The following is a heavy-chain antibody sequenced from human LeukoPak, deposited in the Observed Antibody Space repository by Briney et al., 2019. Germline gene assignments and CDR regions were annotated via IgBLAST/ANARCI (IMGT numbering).Heavy chain of an antibody. V-gene: IGHV3-30*18. CDR2: ISYDGSNK. J-gene: IGHJ4*02. CDR1: GFTFSSYG. D-gene: IGHD3-22*01. CDR3: AKVPYYYDSSGYYY. Sequence: PGRSLRLSCAASGFTFSSYGMHWVRQAPGKGLEWVAVISYDGSNKYYADSVKGRFTISRDNSKNTLYLQMNGLRAEDTAVYYCAKVPYYYDSSGYYYWGQGTLVTVSS.